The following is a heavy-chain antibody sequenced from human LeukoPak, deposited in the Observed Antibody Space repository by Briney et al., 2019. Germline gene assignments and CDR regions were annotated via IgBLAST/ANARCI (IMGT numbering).Heavy chain of an antibody. CDR1: GFTFSSYA. D-gene: IGHD3-22*01. CDR2: ISYDGSNK. CDR3: AKSYYYDKLAYY. V-gene: IGHV3-30*18. Sequence: GGSLRLSCAASGFTFSSYAVHWVRQAPGKGLEWVAVISYDGSNKYYADSVKGRFTISRDNSKNTLYLQMNSLRAEDTAVYYCAKSYYYDKLAYYWGQGPLVTVSS. J-gene: IGHJ4*02.